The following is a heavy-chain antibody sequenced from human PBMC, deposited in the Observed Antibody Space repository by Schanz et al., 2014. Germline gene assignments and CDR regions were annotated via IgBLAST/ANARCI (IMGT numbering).Heavy chain of an antibody. J-gene: IGHJ3*01. D-gene: IGHD3-3*01. V-gene: IGHV1-69*02. CDR2: IIPIVGLP. Sequence: QVQLVQSGAEVKKPGSSMKVSCKASGGTFGYSSVNWIRQTPGQGLEWMGRIIPIVGLPDYAQNFQGRVTITADKSTTTAYMELSSLTSDDTAMYYCARARGDFSTGVDRFDLWGQGTMVTVSS. CDR1: GGTFGYSS. CDR3: ARARGDFSTGVDRFDL.